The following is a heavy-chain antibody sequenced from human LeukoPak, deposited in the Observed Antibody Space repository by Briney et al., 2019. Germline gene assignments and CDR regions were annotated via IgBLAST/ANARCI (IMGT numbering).Heavy chain of an antibody. Sequence: PGGSLRLSCAASGFIFNNNFMSWVRQVPGKGLEWLANIKQDGSEKTYVDSVKGRFTIFRDNAKNLLYLQMNSLRAEDTAVYYCARAGRAYSSSWYWFDPWGQGTLVTVSS. CDR1: GFIFNNNF. D-gene: IGHD6-13*01. V-gene: IGHV3-7*01. CDR2: IKQDGSEK. CDR3: ARAGRAYSSSWYWFDP. J-gene: IGHJ5*02.